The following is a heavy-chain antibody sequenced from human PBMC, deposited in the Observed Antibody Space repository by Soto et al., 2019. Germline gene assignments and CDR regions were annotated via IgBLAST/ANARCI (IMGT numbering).Heavy chain of an antibody. D-gene: IGHD1-1*01. J-gene: IGHJ4*02. CDR2: ISAHNGNT. CDR1: GYAFTTYG. Sequence: QVHLVQSGAEVKKPGASVKVSCKGSGYAFTTYGITRVRQAPGQGLEWMGWISAHNGNTNYAQKLQGRVTVTRDTSTSTAYMELRSLRSDDTAVYYCAGGRYGDYWGQGALVTVSS. V-gene: IGHV1-18*01. CDR3: AGGRYGDY.